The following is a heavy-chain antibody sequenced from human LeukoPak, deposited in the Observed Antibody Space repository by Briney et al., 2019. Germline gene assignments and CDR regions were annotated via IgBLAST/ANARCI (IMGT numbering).Heavy chain of an antibody. CDR2: ITDNGVTK. D-gene: IGHD3/OR15-3a*01. J-gene: IGHJ2*01. Sequence: QSGGSLRLSCAASGISFSNSAMTWVRQAPGRGLEWVSSITDNGVTKSYANSVKGRFTISRDNAKNTLYLQMNSLRAEDTAVYYCAKDKSMVFGEDWYFDLWGRGTLVAVSS. CDR3: AKDKSMVFGEDWYFDL. CDR1: GISFSNSA. V-gene: IGHV3-23*01.